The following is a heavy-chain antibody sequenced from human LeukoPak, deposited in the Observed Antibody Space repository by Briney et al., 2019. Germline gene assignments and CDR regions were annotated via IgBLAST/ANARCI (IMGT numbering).Heavy chain of an antibody. CDR1: GGSISSTSYY. J-gene: IGHJ4*02. CDR2: INDSGNA. Sequence: SETLSLTCTVSGGSISSTSYYWGWIRQPPGKGLEWIGSINDSGNAYYNPSLKSRVTMSVDTSKNQFSLKLSSVTAADTAVYYCARDSGSGSYSDYWGQGTLVTVSS. CDR3: ARDSGSGSYSDY. D-gene: IGHD3-10*01. V-gene: IGHV4-39*07.